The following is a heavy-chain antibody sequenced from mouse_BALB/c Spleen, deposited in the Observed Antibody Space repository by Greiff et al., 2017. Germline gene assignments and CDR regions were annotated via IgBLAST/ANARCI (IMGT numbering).Heavy chain of an antibody. J-gene: IGHJ3*01. CDR3: ARESYRYDGAWFAY. Sequence: DVKLVESGGGLVQPGGSRKLSCAASGFTFSSFGMHWVRQAPEKGLEWVAYISSGSSTIYYADTVKGRFTISRDNPKNTLFLQMTSLRSEDTAMYYCARESYRYDGAWFAYWGQGTLVTVSA. D-gene: IGHD2-14*01. CDR2: ISSGSSTI. V-gene: IGHV5-17*02. CDR1: GFTFSSFG.